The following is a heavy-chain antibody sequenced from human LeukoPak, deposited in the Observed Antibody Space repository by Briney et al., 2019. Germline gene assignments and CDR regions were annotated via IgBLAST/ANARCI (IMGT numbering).Heavy chain of an antibody. Sequence: GRSLRLSCAASGFTFTTYTMHWVRQAPGKGLEWVAVISYDGKNKYYADSVRGRFTISRDNSKNTMYIQMNSLRAEDTAVYYCARGVLGSSVRYFDLCGRGTLVTVSS. CDR1: GFTFTTYT. CDR2: ISYDGKNK. J-gene: IGHJ2*01. CDR3: ARGVLGSSVRYFDL. V-gene: IGHV3-30*04. D-gene: IGHD3-16*02.